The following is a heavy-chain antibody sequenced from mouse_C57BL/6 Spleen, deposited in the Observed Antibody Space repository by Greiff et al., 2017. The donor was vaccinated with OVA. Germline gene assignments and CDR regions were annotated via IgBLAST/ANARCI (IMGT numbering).Heavy chain of an antibody. V-gene: IGHV1-26*01. Sequence: VQLQQSGPELVKPGASVKISCKASGYTFTDYYMNWVKQSHGKSLEWIGDINPNNGGTSYNQKFKGKATLTVDKSSSTAYMELRSLTSEDSAVYYCARPFYDGYYGYAMDYWGQGTSVTVSS. J-gene: IGHJ4*01. CDR3: ARPFYDGYYGYAMDY. CDR1: GYTFTDYY. CDR2: INPNNGGT. D-gene: IGHD2-3*01.